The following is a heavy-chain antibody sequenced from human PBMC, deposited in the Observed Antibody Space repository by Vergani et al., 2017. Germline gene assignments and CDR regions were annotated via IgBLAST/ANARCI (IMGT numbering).Heavy chain of an antibody. V-gene: IGHV3-30*02. CDR2: IQFNVSNQ. Sequence: VQLVESGGGVVQRGGSLRLSCATSGFPLSNYDMQWIRQGPGKGLEFVAFIQFNVSNQYYADSVKGRYTLSRDFSKNTLFLQMDSLRTYDTATYYCARHFRVWGIDYWGQGTQVIVSS. CDR1: GFPLSNYD. J-gene: IGHJ4*02. CDR3: ARHFRVWGIDY. D-gene: IGHD3-16*01.